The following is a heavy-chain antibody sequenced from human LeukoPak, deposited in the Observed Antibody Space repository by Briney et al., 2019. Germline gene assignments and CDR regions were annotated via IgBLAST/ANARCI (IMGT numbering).Heavy chain of an antibody. D-gene: IGHD6-13*01. J-gene: IGHJ4*02. V-gene: IGHV3-30-3*01. CDR2: ISYDGSNK. CDR1: GFTFSSYA. CDR3: ARVVAAAGTRGVDY. Sequence: GGSLRLSCAASGFTFSSYAMHWVRQAPGKGLEWVAVISYDGSNKYYADSVKGRFTISRDNSKNTLYLQMNSLRAEDTAVYYCARVVAAAGTRGVDYWGQRTLVTVSS.